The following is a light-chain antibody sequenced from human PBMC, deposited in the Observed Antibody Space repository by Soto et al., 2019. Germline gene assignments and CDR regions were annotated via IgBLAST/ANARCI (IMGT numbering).Light chain of an antibody. CDR2: EVN. CDR1: SSDVGGYKY. V-gene: IGLV2-14*01. Sequence: QSVLTQPASVSGSPGQSITISCSGTSSDVGGYKYVSWYQQHPGKAPKLMIYEVNNRPSGVSNRFSGSKSGNTASLTISGLQAEDEADYYCSSYTSTTTLEVFGGGTKVTVL. J-gene: IGLJ2*01. CDR3: SSYTSTTTLEV.